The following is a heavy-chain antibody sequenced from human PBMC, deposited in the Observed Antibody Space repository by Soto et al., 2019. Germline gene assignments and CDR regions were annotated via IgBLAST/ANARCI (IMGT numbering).Heavy chain of an antibody. CDR1: GYTFTSYG. CDR3: ARGLGATSRFIFGY. V-gene: IGHV1-18*01. Sequence: ASVKVSCKASGYTFTSYGISWVRQAPGQGLEWMGWISAYNGNTNYAQKLQGRVTMATDTSTSTAYMELRSLRSDDTAVYYCARGLGATSRFIFGYWGRGTLVTVSS. J-gene: IGHJ4*02. D-gene: IGHD1-26*01. CDR2: ISAYNGNT.